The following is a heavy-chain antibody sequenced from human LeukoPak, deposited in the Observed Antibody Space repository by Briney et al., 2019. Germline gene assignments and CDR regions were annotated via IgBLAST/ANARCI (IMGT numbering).Heavy chain of an antibody. J-gene: IGHJ3*02. CDR1: GGSISSYY. V-gene: IGHV4-4*07. D-gene: IGHD3-10*01. Sequence: PSETLSLTCTVSGGSISSYYWSWIRQPAGKGLEWIGRIYTSGSTNYNPSLKSRVTMSVDTSRNQFSLKLTSVTAADTAVYYCAKSNGYGLVDIWGQGTMVTVSS. CDR2: IYTSGST. CDR3: AKSNGYGLVDI.